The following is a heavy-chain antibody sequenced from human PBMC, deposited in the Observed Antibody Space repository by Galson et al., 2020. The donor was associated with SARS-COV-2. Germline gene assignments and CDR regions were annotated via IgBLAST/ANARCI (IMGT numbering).Heavy chain of an antibody. Sequence: SVKVSCKASGGTFSSYAISWVRQAPGQGLEWTGGIIPIFGTANYAQKVQGRVTITADKSTSTAYMELSSLRSEDTAVYYCARDQVGYCSSNSCRDPYYYYGMDVWGQGTTVTVSS. CDR1: GGTFSSYA. D-gene: IGHD2-2*01. CDR3: ARDQVGYCSSNSCRDPYYYYGMDV. CDR2: IIPIFGTA. V-gene: IGHV1-69*06. J-gene: IGHJ6*02.